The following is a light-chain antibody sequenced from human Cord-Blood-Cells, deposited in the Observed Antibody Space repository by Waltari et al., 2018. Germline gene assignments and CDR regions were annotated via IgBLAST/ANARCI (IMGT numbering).Light chain of an antibody. J-gene: IGKJ2*03. CDR2: WAS. V-gene: IGKV4-1*01. Sequence: DIMMTQSPDSLAVSLGQRATINCKSSQSVLYSSNNKNYLAWYQPKPGQPPKLLIYWASTRESGVPDRFSGSGSGTDFTLTISSLQVEDVAVYYCQQYYSTPYSFGQGTKLEIK. CDR3: QQYYSTPYS. CDR1: QSVLYSSNNKNY.